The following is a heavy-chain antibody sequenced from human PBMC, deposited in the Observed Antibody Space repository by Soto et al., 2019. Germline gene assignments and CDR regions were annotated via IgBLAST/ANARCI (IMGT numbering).Heavy chain of an antibody. CDR1: GYTVTSYY. D-gene: IGHD2-2*01. Sequence: ASVKVSCKASGYTVTSYYMHWVRQAPGQGLEWMGIINLSGGSTSYAQKFQGRVTMTRDTSTSTVYMELSSLRSEDTAVYYCAREGGVPQYQLLPDLWGQGTLVTVSS. CDR2: INLSGGST. CDR3: AREGGVPQYQLLPDL. J-gene: IGHJ5*02. V-gene: IGHV1-46*01.